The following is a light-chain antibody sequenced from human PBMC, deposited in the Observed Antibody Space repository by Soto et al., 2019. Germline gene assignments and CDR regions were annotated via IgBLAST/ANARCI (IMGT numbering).Light chain of an antibody. CDR2: AAS. J-gene: IGKJ1*01. Sequence: DIQMTQSPSSLSASVGDRVTITFRASQSISIYLNWYQQKPGKAPNLLIYAASSLQSGVPSRFSDSGSGTDFTLTISSLQPEDFATYYCQQSYSTPFMFGQGTKVDIK. CDR1: QSISIY. CDR3: QQSYSTPFM. V-gene: IGKV1-39*01.